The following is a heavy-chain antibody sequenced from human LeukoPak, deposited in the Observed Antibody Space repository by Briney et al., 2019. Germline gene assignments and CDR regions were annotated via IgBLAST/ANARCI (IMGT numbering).Heavy chain of an antibody. CDR1: GFTLDDYP. Sequence: PGGSLRLSLAASGFTLDDYPMHWVRPAPGKGLEGVSGIRWKRGSISYADSAKGRFTISRDNAKTSLYLQMNSLRAEDTALYYCAKDRARDCSSTRCYTFDYWGQGTLVTVSS. V-gene: IGHV3-9*01. CDR3: AKDRARDCSSTRCYTFDY. J-gene: IGHJ4*02. D-gene: IGHD2-2*02. CDR2: IRWKRGSI.